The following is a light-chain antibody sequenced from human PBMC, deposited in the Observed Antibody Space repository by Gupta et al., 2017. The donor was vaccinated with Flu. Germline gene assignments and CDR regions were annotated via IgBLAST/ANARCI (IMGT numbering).Light chain of an antibody. CDR2: QDN. CDR1: NLGDKY. Sequence: SYDLTQPPSVSVSPRQTASLTCSGDNLGDKYVCWYQQKPGQSPVLVIYQDNKRPSRIPGRFSGSNSGNTATLTISGTQAMDEADYYCQAWDTSTYYVFGTGTKVTVL. J-gene: IGLJ1*01. CDR3: QAWDTSTYYV. V-gene: IGLV3-1*01.